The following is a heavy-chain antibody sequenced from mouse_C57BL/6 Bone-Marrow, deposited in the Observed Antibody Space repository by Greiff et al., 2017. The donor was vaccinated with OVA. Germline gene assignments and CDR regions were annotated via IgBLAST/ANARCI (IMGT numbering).Heavy chain of an antibody. CDR1: GFTFSSYA. J-gene: IGHJ4*01. Sequence: EVQGVESGGGLVKPGGSLKLSCAASGFTFSSYAMSWVRQTPEKRLEWVATISDGGSYTYYPDNVKGRFTISRDNAKNNLYLQMSHLKSEDTAMYYCARDWHYYGSSPYAMDYWGQGTSVTVSS. CDR2: ISDGGSYT. V-gene: IGHV5-4*01. CDR3: ARDWHYYGSSPYAMDY. D-gene: IGHD1-1*01.